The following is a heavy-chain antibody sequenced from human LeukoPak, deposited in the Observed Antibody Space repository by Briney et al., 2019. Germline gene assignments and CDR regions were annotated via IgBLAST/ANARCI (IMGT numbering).Heavy chain of an antibody. J-gene: IGHJ6*02. CDR3: AKERAVVPRGGLDV. D-gene: IGHD2-2*01. CDR2: ISGSGGST. V-gene: IGHV3-23*01. CDR1: GFALSSYT. Sequence: PGGSLRLSCAASGFALSSYTMSWVRQAPGKGLEWVSAISGSGGSTYYADSVKGRFTISRDNSKNTLYLQMNSLRAEDTAVYYCAKERAVVPRGGLDVWGQGTTVTVSS.